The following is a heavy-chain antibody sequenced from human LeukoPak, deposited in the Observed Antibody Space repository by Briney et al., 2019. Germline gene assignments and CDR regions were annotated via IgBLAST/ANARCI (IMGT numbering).Heavy chain of an antibody. CDR2: INTYNGNT. V-gene: IGHV1-18*01. CDR3: AKDRWRDGSSSFDN. CDR1: GYTFTTYG. J-gene: IGHJ4*02. Sequence: ASVKVSCKAVGYTFTTYGISWVRQAPGQGLEWMGWINTYNGNTNYAQNLQGRVSMTTDTSTSTAYMELRSLRSDDTAVYYCAKDRWRDGSSSFDNWAREPWSPSPQ. D-gene: IGHD6-6*01.